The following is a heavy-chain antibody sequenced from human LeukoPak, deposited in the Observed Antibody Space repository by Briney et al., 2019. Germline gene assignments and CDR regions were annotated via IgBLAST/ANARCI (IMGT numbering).Heavy chain of an antibody. CDR1: GGSFSGYY. Sequence: PSETLSFTCAVYGGSFSGYYWSWIRQPPGKGLEWIGEINHSGSTNYNPSLKSRVTISVDASKNQFSLKLSSVTAADTAVYYCARGGEVMNPEPRFDYWGQGTLVTVSS. CDR3: ARGGEVMNPEPRFDY. CDR2: INHSGST. D-gene: IGHD3-16*01. J-gene: IGHJ4*02. V-gene: IGHV4-34*01.